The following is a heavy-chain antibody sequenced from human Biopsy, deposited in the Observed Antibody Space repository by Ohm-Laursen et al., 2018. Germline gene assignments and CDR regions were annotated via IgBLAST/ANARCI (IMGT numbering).Heavy chain of an antibody. CDR3: ASGDIGGIGLDV. J-gene: IGHJ6*02. Sequence: SVKVSCKASGDTFTTSAISWVRQVPGQGLVWMGRIIPILGTVDYGQNFQGRVTIRADTSTTFLELTSLRYDDTAVYYCASGDIGGIGLDVWGLGTTVTVSS. CDR1: GDTFTTSA. V-gene: IGHV1-69*04. CDR2: IIPILGTV. D-gene: IGHD3-10*01.